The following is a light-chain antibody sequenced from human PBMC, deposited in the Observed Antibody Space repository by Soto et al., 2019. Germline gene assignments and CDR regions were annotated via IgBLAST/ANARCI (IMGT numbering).Light chain of an antibody. J-gene: IGKJ2*01. CDR2: AAS. V-gene: IGKV1-27*01. Sequence: DVQMTQSPSSLSGSVGDRVTITCRASRDISSSVAWSHQKPGSVPKLMIYAASTLHAGVQSRFSCRESGTVFTITINSLQPEDAATYYCHKYNRAPNTVGRGTRLEIK. CDR1: RDISSS. CDR3: HKYNRAPNT.